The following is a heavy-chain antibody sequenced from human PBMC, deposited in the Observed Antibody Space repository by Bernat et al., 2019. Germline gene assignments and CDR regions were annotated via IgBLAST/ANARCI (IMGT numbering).Heavy chain of an antibody. CDR1: GYTFTSYF. J-gene: IGHJ5*02. Sequence: QVQLVQSGAEVEKPGASVKVSCKASGYTFTSYFMHWVRQAPGQGLEWMGIINPSGGSTIYAQKLQGRVTMTRDTTTSTVYMELSSLRSEDTAVYYGARGGWLDPWGQGTLVTVSS. V-gene: IGHV1-46*01. CDR2: INPSGGST. D-gene: IGHD1-26*01. CDR3: ARGGWLDP.